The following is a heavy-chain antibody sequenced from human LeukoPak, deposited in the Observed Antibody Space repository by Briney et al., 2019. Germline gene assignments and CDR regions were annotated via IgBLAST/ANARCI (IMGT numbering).Heavy chain of an antibody. V-gene: IGHV3-33*01. J-gene: IGHJ4*02. D-gene: IGHD2-15*01. CDR1: GFTFSSYG. CDR3: ARDPLGYCSGGTCYSAGWYFDY. CDR2: TWYDGSNQ. Sequence: GGSLRLSCAASGFTFSSYGMHWVRQAPRKGLEWVAVTWYDGSNQYYADSVKGRFTISRDKSKDTLCLEMTGLRAEDTAVYYCARDPLGYCSGGTCYSAGWYFDYWGQGTLVTVSS.